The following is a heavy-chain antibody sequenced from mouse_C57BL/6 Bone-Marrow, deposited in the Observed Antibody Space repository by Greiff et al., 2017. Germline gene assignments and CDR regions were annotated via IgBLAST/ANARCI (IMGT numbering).Heavy chain of an antibody. D-gene: IGHD1-1*01. CDR1: GFTFSSYG. V-gene: IGHV5-6*01. CDR3: ARPYGRGFAY. Sequence: EVQRVESGGELVKPGGSLKLSCAASGFTFSSYGMYWVRQTPDKRLEWVATISSGGSYTYYPDSVKGRFTISRDNAKNTLYLQMSSLKSEDTAMYYCARPYGRGFAYWGQGTLVTVSA. CDR2: ISSGGSYT. J-gene: IGHJ3*01.